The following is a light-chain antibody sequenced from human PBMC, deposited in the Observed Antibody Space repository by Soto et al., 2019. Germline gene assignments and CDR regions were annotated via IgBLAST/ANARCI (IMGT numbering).Light chain of an antibody. Sequence: QSALTQPASVSGSPGQSITISCTGTSSDVGSYDLVSWYQHHPGTAPKLILYEVTKRPSGVSNRFSGSKSGNTASLTISGLQTEDDSHYYCCSYANGNTSLFGGGTKVTVL. J-gene: IGLJ2*01. CDR1: SSDVGSYDL. CDR3: CSYANGNTSL. CDR2: EVT. V-gene: IGLV2-23*02.